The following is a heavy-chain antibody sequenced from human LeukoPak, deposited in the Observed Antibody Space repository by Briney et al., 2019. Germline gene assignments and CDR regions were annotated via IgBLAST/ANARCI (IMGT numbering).Heavy chain of an antibody. D-gene: IGHD4-17*01. J-gene: IGHJ3*02. CDR2: INPNSGGT. CDR3: ARDRDDYGDSHDAFDI. CDR1: GYTFTGYY. Sequence: GASVKVSCKASGYTFTGYYMHWVRQAPGQGLERMGWINPNSGGTNYAQKFQGRVTMTRDTSISTAYMELSRLRSDDTAVYYCARDRDDYGDSHDAFDIWGQGTMVTVSS. V-gene: IGHV1-2*02.